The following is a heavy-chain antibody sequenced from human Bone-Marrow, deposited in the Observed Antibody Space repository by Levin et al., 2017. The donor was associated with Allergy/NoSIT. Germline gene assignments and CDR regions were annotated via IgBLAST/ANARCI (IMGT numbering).Heavy chain of an antibody. CDR2: IYYSGST. V-gene: IGHV4-61*01. J-gene: IGHJ3*02. CDR1: GGSVSSGSYY. CDR3: ARGGDYDFWSGHRGDQGAFDI. Sequence: SQTLSLTCTVSGGSVSSGSYYWSWIRQPPGKGLEWIGYIYYSGSTNYNPSLKSRVTISVDTSKNQFSLKLSSVTAADTAVYYCARGGDYDFWSGHRGDQGAFDIWGQGTMVTVSS. D-gene: IGHD3-3*01.